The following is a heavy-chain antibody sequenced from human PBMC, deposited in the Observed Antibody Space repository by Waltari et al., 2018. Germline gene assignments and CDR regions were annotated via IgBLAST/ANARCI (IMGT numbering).Heavy chain of an antibody. D-gene: IGHD6-13*01. V-gene: IGHV3-21*01. CDR1: GFTFSSYS. CDR2: ISSSSSYI. CDR3: AIALPIAAAGKARDY. Sequence: EVQLVESGGGLVKPGGSLRLSCAASGFTFSSYSMNWVRQAPGKGLEWFSSISSSSSYIYYADSVKGRFTISRDNAKNSLYLQMNSLRAEDTAVYYCAIALPIAAAGKARDYWGQGTLVTVSS. J-gene: IGHJ4*02.